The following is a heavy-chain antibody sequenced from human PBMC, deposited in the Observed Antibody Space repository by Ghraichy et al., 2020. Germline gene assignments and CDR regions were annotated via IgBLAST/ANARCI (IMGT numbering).Heavy chain of an antibody. Sequence: ASVKVSCKASGYTFTSYGISWVRQAPGQGLEWMGWISAYNGNTNYAQKLQGRVTTTTDTSTSTAFMEVRSLRSDDTAVYYCAREVPGGYSFGPYFDYWGQGTLVTVSS. CDR1: GYTFTSYG. CDR2: ISAYNGNT. V-gene: IGHV1-18*01. J-gene: IGHJ4*02. D-gene: IGHD5-18*01. CDR3: AREVPGGYSFGPYFDY.